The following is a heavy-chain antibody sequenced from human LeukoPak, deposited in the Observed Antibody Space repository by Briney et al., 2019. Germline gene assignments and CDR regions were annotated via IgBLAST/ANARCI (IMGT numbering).Heavy chain of an antibody. V-gene: IGHV4-34*01. CDR1: GGSFSGYY. CDR2: INHSGST. CDR3: ARSRLLWFRELLVY. J-gene: IGHJ4*02. D-gene: IGHD3-10*01. Sequence: SETLSLTCAVYGGSFSGYYWSWIRQPPGKGLEWIGEINHSGSTNYNPSLKSRATISVDTSKNQFSLKLSSVTAADTALYYCARSRLLWFRELLVYWGQGTLVTVSS.